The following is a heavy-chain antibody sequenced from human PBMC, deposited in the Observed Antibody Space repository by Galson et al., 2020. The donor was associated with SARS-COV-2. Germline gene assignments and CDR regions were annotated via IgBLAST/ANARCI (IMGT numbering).Heavy chain of an antibody. V-gene: IGHV1-69*02. CDR1: GDIFSSHS. CDR3: ATVRDHYDSNGYSNYFDC. CDR2: IVPIFGMT. Sequence: SVKVSCKASGDIFSSHSLAWVRQAPGQGLEWMGRIVPIFGMTNYAQMFQGRVTITADTSTTTVYMELDSLRSDDTAVYFCATVRDHYDSNGYSNYFDCWGQGTMVTVSS. D-gene: IGHD3-22*01. J-gene: IGHJ4*02.